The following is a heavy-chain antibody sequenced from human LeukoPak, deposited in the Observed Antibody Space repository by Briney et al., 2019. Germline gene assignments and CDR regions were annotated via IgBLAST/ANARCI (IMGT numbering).Heavy chain of an antibody. V-gene: IGHV3-74*01. CDR1: GLTFSTYW. J-gene: IGHJ2*01. Sequence: PGASLRLSCTASGLTFSTYWVHWVRHAPGKGLAWVSHITFDGSLASYADSVKGRFTISRDNAKNTLYLQMNTLGTEDTAVYYCVTGHYDSRMYFDLWGRGTLVTVSS. CDR3: VTGHYDSRMYFDL. CDR2: ITFDGSLA. D-gene: IGHD3-16*01.